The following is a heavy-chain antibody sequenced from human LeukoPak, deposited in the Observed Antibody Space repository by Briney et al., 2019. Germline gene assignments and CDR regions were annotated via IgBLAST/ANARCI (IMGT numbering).Heavy chain of an antibody. Sequence: SETLSLTCAVYGGSFSGYYWSWIRQPPGKGLEWIGEINHSGSTNYNPSLKSRVTMSVDTSKNQFSLKLSSVTAADTAVYYCARGHTYYDFWSGYYKSRFDPWGQGTLVTVSS. D-gene: IGHD3-3*01. V-gene: IGHV4-34*01. CDR2: INHSGST. CDR1: GGSFSGYY. CDR3: ARGHTYYDFWSGYYKSRFDP. J-gene: IGHJ5*02.